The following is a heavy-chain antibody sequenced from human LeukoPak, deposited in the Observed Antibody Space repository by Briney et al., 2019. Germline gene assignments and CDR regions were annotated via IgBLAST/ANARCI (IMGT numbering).Heavy chain of an antibody. CDR2: ISGSGGST. J-gene: IGHJ6*02. V-gene: IGHV3-23*01. CDR1: GFTFSSYA. CDR3: AKDFSSGLYYYYGMDV. D-gene: IGHD3-3*01. Sequence: QPGGSLRLSCAASGFTFSSYAMSWVRQAPGKGLEWVSAISGSGGSTYYADSVKGRFTISRDNSKNTLYLQMNSLRAEDTAVYYCAKDFSSGLYYYYGMDVWGQGTTVTVSS.